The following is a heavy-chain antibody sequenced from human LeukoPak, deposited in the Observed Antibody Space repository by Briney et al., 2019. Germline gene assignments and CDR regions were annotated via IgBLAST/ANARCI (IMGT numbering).Heavy chain of an antibody. J-gene: IGHJ4*02. Sequence: TSETLSLTCTVSGGSISNYYWSWIRQPAGKGLEWIGRISSSGNTDYNPSLKSRLTMSVDMSKNQFSLKLNSVTAADTAVYYCAREGRSSTLGYWGQGTLVTVSS. CDR1: GGSISNYY. CDR2: ISSSGNT. CDR3: AREGRSSTLGY. V-gene: IGHV4-4*07. D-gene: IGHD2-15*01.